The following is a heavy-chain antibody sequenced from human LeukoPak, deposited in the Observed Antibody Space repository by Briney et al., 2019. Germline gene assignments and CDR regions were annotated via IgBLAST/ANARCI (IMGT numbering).Heavy chain of an antibody. Sequence: SETLSLTCTVSGGSISSYHWSWIRQPAGKGLEWIGRIYTSGSTNYNPSLKSRVTMSVDTSKNQFSLKLSSVTAADTAVYYCARGTIGWFGELLALNFDYWGQGTLVTVSS. D-gene: IGHD3-10*01. J-gene: IGHJ4*02. CDR2: IYTSGST. V-gene: IGHV4-4*07. CDR1: GGSISSYH. CDR3: ARGTIGWFGELLALNFDY.